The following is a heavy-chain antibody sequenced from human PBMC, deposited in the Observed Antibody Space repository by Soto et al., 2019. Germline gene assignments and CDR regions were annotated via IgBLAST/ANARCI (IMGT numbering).Heavy chain of an antibody. V-gene: IGHV4-39*01. CDR2: IYYSGST. D-gene: IGHD4-17*01. Sequence: PSETLSLTCTVSGGSISSSSYYWGWIRQPPGKGLEWIGSIYYSGSTYYNPSLKSRVTISVDTSKNQFSLKLSSVTAADTAVYYCARHGAVRTGYYYYGMDVWGQGTTVTVYS. CDR1: GGSISSSSYY. J-gene: IGHJ6*02. CDR3: ARHGAVRTGYYYYGMDV.